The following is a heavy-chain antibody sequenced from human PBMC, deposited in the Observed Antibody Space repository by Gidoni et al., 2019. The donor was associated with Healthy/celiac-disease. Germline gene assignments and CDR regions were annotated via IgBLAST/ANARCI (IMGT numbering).Heavy chain of an antibody. CDR2: INPNSGGT. D-gene: IGHD2-2*02. V-gene: IGHV1-2*02. CDR3: ARGGAFGYCSSTSCYTSWFDP. CDR1: GYTFTGYY. J-gene: IGHJ5*02. Sequence: QVQLVQSGAEVKKPGASVKVSCQASGYTFTGYYMHWVRQAPGQGLEWMGWINPNSGGTNYAQKFQGRVTMTRDTSISTAYMELSRLRSDDTAVYYCARGGAFGYCSSTSCYTSWFDPWGQGTLVTVSS.